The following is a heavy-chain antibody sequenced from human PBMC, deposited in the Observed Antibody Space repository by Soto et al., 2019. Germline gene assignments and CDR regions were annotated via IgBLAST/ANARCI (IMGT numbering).Heavy chain of an antibody. J-gene: IGHJ5*02. V-gene: IGHV4-4*02. CDR1: SGSISSSNW. Sequence: SETLSLTCAVSSGSISSSNWWSWVRQPPGKGLEWIGEIYHSGSTNYNPSLKSRVTISVDKSKNQFSLKLSSVTAADTAVYYCARGGKGIVVVPGYFDPWGQGTLVTVSS. D-gene: IGHD2-2*01. CDR3: ARGGKGIVVVPGYFDP. CDR2: IYHSGST.